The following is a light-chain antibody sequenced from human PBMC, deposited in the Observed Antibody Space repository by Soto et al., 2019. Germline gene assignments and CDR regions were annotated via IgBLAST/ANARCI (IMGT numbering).Light chain of an antibody. CDR1: QSLLHSNAYNY. CDR2: LGS. V-gene: IGKV2-28*01. J-gene: IGKJ2*01. CDR3: MQALQTPYT. Sequence: DIVMTQSPLSLPVTPGEPDSISCRSSQSLLHSNAYNYLDWYLQKPGQSPQLLIYLGSNRASGIPDRFSGGGSGTDFTLKISRVEAGDVGVYYCMQALQTPYTFGQGTKLEIK.